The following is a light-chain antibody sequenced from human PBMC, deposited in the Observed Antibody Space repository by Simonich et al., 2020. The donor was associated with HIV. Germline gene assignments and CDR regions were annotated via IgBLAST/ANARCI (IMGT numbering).Light chain of an antibody. V-gene: IGKV2D-29*02. CDR1: QSLLHSNGNTY. J-gene: IGKJ2*01. CDR2: GVS. Sequence: DIVMTQSPLSLPVTPGEPASISCRSIQSLLHSNGNTYLNWFQQRPGQSPQLLIYGVSNRFSGVPDRFSGSGSGTDFTLKISRVEAEDVGVYYFRKAFGQGTKLEIK. CDR3: RKA.